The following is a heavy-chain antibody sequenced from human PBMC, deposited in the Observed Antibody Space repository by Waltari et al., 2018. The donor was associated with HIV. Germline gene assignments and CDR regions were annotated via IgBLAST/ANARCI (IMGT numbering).Heavy chain of an antibody. V-gene: IGHV4-34*01. Sequence: QVQLQQWGAGLLKRSETLSLTCAVYGGSFSGSYWSRISQPPGTVLGGIGEINHSGSTNYNPSLKSRVTISVDTSKNQLSLKLSSVTAADTAVYYCARGVCSGGSCSSYYYYYYGMDVWGQGTTVTVSS. CDR3: ARGVCSGGSCSSYYYYYYGMDV. D-gene: IGHD2-15*01. J-gene: IGHJ6*02. CDR1: GGSFSGSY. CDR2: INHSGST.